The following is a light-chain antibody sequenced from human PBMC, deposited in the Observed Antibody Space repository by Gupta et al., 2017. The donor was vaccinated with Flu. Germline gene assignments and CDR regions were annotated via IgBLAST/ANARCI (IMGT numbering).Light chain of an antibody. J-gene: IGKJ4*01. CDR2: LGS. Sequence: DIVMTQSPLSLPVTPGEPASISCRSSQSLLHSNGYNYLDWYLQKPGQSPQLLIYLGSNRASGVPDRFSGSGSGTDFTLKISRVEAEDVGVYYCKQAIKTPLTFGGGTKVEIK. CDR3: KQAIKTPLT. CDR1: QSLLHSNGYNY. V-gene: IGKV2-28*01.